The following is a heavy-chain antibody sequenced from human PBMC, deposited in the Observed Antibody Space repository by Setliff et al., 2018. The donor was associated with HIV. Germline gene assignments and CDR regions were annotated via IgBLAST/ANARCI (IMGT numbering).Heavy chain of an antibody. CDR1: GYTLSELS. Sequence: ASVKVSCKVYGYTLSELSIHWVRQAPGKGLEWMGYFDPQDGETVYAQKFQGRVTLTEDTSTGTAYMELSSLRSEDTAVYYCARGRYNFWSGYRWFDPWGQGTLVTVSS. V-gene: IGHV1-24*01. J-gene: IGHJ5*02. CDR2: FDPQDGET. D-gene: IGHD3-3*01. CDR3: ARGRYNFWSGYRWFDP.